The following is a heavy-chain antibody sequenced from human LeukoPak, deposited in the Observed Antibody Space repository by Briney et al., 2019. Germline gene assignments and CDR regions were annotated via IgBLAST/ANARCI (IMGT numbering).Heavy chain of an antibody. CDR1: GGTFSSYA. D-gene: IGHD1-26*01. V-gene: IGHV1-69*05. Sequence: ASVKVSCKASGGTFSSYAISWVRQAPGQGLEWMGGIIPIFGTANYAQKFQGRVTITTDESTSTAYMELSSLRSEDTAVYYCARAGGYSGSYPDAFDIWGQGTMVTVSS. CDR3: ARAGGYSGSYPDAFDI. CDR2: IIPIFGTA. J-gene: IGHJ3*02.